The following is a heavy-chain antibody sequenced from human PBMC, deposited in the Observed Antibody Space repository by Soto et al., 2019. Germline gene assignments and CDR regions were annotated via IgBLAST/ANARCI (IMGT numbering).Heavy chain of an antibody. V-gene: IGHV3-23*01. CDR3: AKNRGLQYYFDY. CDR2: ISGSGDYT. CDR1: GFTFDSYA. Sequence: EVQLLESGGGLVRPGGSLRLSCAASGFTFDSYAMNWVRQAPGKGLEWVSTISGSGDYTYYTDSVKGRFTISRDNSKNMMYLQMNSLRVEDTAIYYCAKNRGLQYYFDYWGQGTLVTVSS. J-gene: IGHJ4*02.